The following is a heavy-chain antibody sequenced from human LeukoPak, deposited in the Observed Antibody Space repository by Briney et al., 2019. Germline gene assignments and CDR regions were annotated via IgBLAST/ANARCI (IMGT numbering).Heavy chain of an antibody. D-gene: IGHD6-13*01. J-gene: IGHJ4*02. CDR3: AKDQDIAAAAYYFDY. CDR2: ISYDGSDK. Sequence: GGSLRLSCAASGFTFSSYGMHWVRQAPGKGLEWVAVISYDGSDKYYADSVKGRFTISKDNSKNTLYLQMNSLRAEDTAVYYCAKDQDIAAAAYYFDYWGQGTLVTVSS. V-gene: IGHV3-30*18. CDR1: GFTFSSYG.